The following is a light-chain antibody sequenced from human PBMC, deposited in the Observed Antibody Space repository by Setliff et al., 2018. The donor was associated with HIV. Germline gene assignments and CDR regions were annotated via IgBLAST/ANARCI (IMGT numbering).Light chain of an antibody. J-gene: IGLJ1*01. CDR1: SSDVGIYNL. Sequence: QSALTQPASVSGSPGQSIAISCTGISSDVGIYNLVSWYQHHPGKAPKLIIYEVNKRPSGVSNRFSGSKSGNTASLTISGLQPEDETDYYCCSYTTYSTYVFGTGTKVTVL. V-gene: IGLV2-23*02. CDR3: CSYTTYSTYV. CDR2: EVN.